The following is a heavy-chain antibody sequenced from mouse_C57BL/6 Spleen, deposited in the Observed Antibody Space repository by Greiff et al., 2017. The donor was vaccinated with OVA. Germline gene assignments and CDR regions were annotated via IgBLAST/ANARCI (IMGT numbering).Heavy chain of an antibody. CDR2: ILPGSGST. D-gene: IGHD2-4*01. V-gene: IGHV1-9*01. CDR1: GYTFTGYW. J-gene: IGHJ3*01. CDR3: ARRYYEYDRFAY. Sequence: VQLQESGAELMKPGASVKLSCKATGYTFTGYWIAWVKQRPGHGLEWIGEILPGSGSTNYNEKFKGKATFTADTSSNTAYMQLSSLTTEDSAIYDCARRYYEYDRFAYWGQGTLVTVSA.